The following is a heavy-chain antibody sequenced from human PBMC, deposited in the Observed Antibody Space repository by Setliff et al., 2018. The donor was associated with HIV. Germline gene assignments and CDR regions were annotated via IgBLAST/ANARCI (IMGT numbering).Heavy chain of an antibody. CDR3: ARGLSFYDPGGAGAHDY. V-gene: IGHV4-4*07. J-gene: IGHJ4*02. CDR2: IYTSGST. Sequence: KSSETLSLTCTVSGGSISSYYWSWIRQPAGKGLEWIGRIYTSGSTNYNPSLKSRVTMSVDTSKNQFSLKLSSVTAADTAVYYCARGLSFYDPGGAGAHDYWGQGTLVTVSS. CDR1: GGSISSYY. D-gene: IGHD3-16*01.